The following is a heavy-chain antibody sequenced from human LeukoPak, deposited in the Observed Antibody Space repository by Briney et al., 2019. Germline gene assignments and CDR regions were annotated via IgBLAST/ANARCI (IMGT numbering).Heavy chain of an antibody. D-gene: IGHD2-8*01. J-gene: IGHJ4*02. CDR3: ASLLGYCTNGVCSPYHASSDY. V-gene: IGHV1-69*13. CDR2: IIPIFGTA. Sequence: SVKVSCKASGYTFTSYYMHWVRQAPGQGLEWMGGIIPIFGTANYAQKFQGRVTITADESTSTAYMELSSLRSEDTAVYYCASLLGYCTNGVCSPYHASSDYWGQGTLVTVSS. CDR1: GYTFTSYY.